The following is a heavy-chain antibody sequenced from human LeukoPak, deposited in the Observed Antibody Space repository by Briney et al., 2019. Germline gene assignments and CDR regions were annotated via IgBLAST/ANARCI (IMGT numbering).Heavy chain of an antibody. J-gene: IGHJ3*02. V-gene: IGHV4-59*01. CDR2: IYYSGST. CDR1: GGSISSYY. D-gene: IGHD6-19*01. CDR3: ARELRQYQWLANDDAFDI. Sequence: SETLSLTCTVSGGSISSYYWSWIRQPPGKGLEWIGYIYYSGSTNYNPSLKSRATISVDTSKNQFSLKLSSVTAADTAVYYCARELRQYQWLANDDAFDIWGQGTMVTVSS.